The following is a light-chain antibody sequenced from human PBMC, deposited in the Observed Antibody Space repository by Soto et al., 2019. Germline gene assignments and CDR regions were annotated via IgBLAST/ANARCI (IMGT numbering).Light chain of an antibody. CDR2: GAS. V-gene: IGKV3-20*01. Sequence: EIVLTQSPGTLSLSPGERATLSCRASQSVSSSYLAWYQQKPGQAPRLFIYGASSRATGIPDRFSGSGSGTDFTLTISRLEPEDFAVYYCKQYGSSPFTFGPGTKVDIK. J-gene: IGKJ3*01. CDR3: KQYGSSPFT. CDR1: QSVSSSY.